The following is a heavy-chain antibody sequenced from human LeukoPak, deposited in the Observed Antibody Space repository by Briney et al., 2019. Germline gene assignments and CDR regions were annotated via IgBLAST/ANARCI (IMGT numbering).Heavy chain of an antibody. J-gene: IGHJ4*02. V-gene: IGHV3-53*01. CDR3: ATGYCNGDTCYSIY. CDR2: IYSGGST. D-gene: IGHD2-15*01. Sequence: GGSLRLSCAASGFTVSSNYMSWVRQAPGKGLEWVSVIYSGGSTYYADSVKGRFTISRDNSKNTLYLQMNSLRAEDTAVYYCATGYCNGDTCYSIYWGQGTLVTVSS. CDR1: GFTVSSNY.